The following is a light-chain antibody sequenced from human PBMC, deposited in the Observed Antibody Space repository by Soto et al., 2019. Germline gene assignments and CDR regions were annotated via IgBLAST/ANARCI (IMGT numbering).Light chain of an antibody. CDR3: QTWDTGIRVV. CDR2: LNSDGSH. Sequence: QPVLTQSPSASASLGASVKLTCTLNSGHSGYAIAWHQQQPEKGPRYLMKLNSDGSHSKGDGIPDRFSGSSSGAERYLTISSLQSEDEADYYCQTWDTGIRVVFGGGTKLTVL. V-gene: IGLV4-69*01. J-gene: IGLJ2*01. CDR1: SGHSGYA.